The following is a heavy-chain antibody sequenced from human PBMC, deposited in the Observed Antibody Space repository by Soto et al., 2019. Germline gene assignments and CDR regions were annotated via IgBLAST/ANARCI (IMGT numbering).Heavy chain of an antibody. J-gene: IGHJ3*01. CDR3: ARRASSFAFDV. Sequence: QVQLVQSGADVMQPGSSVKVSCKASGDTLNIYTINWVRQAPGQGLEWMGGINPVSGTATFAQKFQGRVSITADGSMSIAYMELSRLRYEDTAMYYCARRASSFAFDVWGQGTMVTVSS. V-gene: IGHV1-69*12. CDR1: GDTLNIYT. CDR2: INPVSGTA.